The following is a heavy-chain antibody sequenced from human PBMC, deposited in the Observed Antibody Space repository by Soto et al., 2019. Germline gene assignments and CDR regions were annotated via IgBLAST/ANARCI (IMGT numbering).Heavy chain of an antibody. J-gene: IGHJ4*02. D-gene: IGHD1-26*01. Sequence: GGSLRLSCAASVFAFSSYAMHWVRQAPGKGLEWVAVISYDGSNKYYADSVKGRFTISRDNSKNTLYLQMNSLRAEDTAVYYCAKDRGGSYFLDDYFDYWGQGTLVTVSS. CDR1: VFAFSSYA. CDR3: AKDRGGSYFLDDYFDY. CDR2: ISYDGSNK. V-gene: IGHV3-30-3*01.